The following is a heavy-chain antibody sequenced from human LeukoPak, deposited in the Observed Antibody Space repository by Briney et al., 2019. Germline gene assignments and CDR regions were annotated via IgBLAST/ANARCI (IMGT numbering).Heavy chain of an antibody. D-gene: IGHD3-9*01. J-gene: IGHJ4*02. Sequence: ASVKVSCTASGYTFTSYDINWVRQATGQGLEWMGWVNPNSGNTGYAQKFQGRVTMTRDTSISTAYMELSSLSSEDTAVYYCARVTYYHILTGSYSGGDFDHWGQGTLVTVSS. CDR2: VNPNSGNT. V-gene: IGHV1-8*01. CDR3: ARVTYYHILTGSYSGGDFDH. CDR1: GYTFTSYD.